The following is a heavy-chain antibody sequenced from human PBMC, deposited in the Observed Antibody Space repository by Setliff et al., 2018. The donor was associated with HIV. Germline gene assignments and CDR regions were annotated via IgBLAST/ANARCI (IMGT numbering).Heavy chain of an antibody. D-gene: IGHD3-3*01. Sequence: ASVKVSCKASGYTFTSYGISWVRQAPGQGLEWMGWISAYNGNTNYAQKLQGRVTMTTDTSTSPAYMELRSLRSDDSTVYYCARAPRSITIFGMPDHWGQGTLVTVSS. CDR1: GYTFTSYG. J-gene: IGHJ5*02. CDR2: ISAYNGNT. CDR3: ARAPRSITIFGMPDH. V-gene: IGHV1-18*01.